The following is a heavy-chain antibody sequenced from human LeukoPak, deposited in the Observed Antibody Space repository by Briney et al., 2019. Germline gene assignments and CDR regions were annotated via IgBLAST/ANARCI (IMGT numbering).Heavy chain of an antibody. J-gene: IGHJ4*02. D-gene: IGHD3-3*01. V-gene: IGHV1-2*02. CDR2: INPNNGDT. Sequence: ASVKVSCKASGYTFTAQYMHWVRQAPGQGLEWMGWINPNNGDTKYAQSFLGRVTMTRDTSTTTAYVELSSLGSDDTAVYYCARDLEWLLIDYWGQGTLVTVSS. CDR3: ARDLEWLLIDY. CDR1: GYTFTAQY.